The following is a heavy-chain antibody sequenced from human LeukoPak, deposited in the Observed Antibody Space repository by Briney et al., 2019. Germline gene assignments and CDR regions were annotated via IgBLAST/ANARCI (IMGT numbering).Heavy chain of an antibody. CDR2: IYSDGST. Sequence: GGSLRLSCAASGFTVSSNFMSWVRQAPGKGLEWVSVIYSDGSTYYVDSVKGRFTISRDNSKSTLHLQMNSLTAEDTAVYYCARDVSRSDSSGPQTGYYWGQGTLVTVSS. V-gene: IGHV3-66*01. D-gene: IGHD5-18*01. CDR1: GFTVSSNF. CDR3: ARDVSRSDSSGPQTGYY. J-gene: IGHJ4*02.